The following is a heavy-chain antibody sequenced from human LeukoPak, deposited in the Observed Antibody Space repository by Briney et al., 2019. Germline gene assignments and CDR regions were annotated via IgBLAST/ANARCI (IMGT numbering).Heavy chain of an antibody. V-gene: IGHV4-39*01. D-gene: IGHD4-23*01. Sequence: PSETLSLTCTVSGGSISSSSYYWGWIRQPPRKGLEWIGSIYYSGSTYYNPSLKSRVTISVDTSKNQFSLKLSSVTAADTAVYYCARTTVVTPGYYYGMDVWGQGTTVTVSS. CDR2: IYYSGST. CDR1: GGSISSSSYY. CDR3: ARTTVVTPGYYYGMDV. J-gene: IGHJ6*02.